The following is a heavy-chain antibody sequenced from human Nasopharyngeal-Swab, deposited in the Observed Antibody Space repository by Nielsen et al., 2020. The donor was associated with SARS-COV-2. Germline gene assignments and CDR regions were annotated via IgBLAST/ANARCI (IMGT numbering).Heavy chain of an antibody. CDR3: ARVVYGYFDY. Sequence: GESLKISCAASGFTFSRNWLNWVRQAPGKGLEWVANIKQDGSEKYYVDSVEGRFTISRDNAKNSLYLQMNSLRAEDTAMYYCARVVYGYFDYWGQGTLVTVSS. J-gene: IGHJ4*02. CDR1: GFTFSRNW. CDR2: IKQDGSEK. V-gene: IGHV3-7*01. D-gene: IGHD5/OR15-5a*01.